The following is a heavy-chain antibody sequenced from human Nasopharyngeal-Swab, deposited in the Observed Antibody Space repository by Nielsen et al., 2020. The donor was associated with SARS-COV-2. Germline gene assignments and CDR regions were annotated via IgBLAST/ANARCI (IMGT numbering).Heavy chain of an antibody. V-gene: IGHV4-34*01. CDR2: INQSGTT. J-gene: IGHJ4*02. CDR1: GGSFSYYY. Sequence: SETLSLTFAIYGGSFSYYYWHWIRQSPGQGLEWIGEINQSGTTNYHASLKSRVTISVDTSKNHFSLKLTSVTAADTAVYYCAKSDRGDIRYGFDFWGQGTLVTVSS. D-gene: IGHD2-15*01. CDR3: AKSDRGDIRYGFDF.